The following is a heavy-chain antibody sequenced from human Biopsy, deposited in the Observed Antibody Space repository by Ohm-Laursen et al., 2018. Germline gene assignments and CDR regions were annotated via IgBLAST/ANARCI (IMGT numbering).Heavy chain of an antibody. J-gene: IGHJ4*02. CDR2: TFESGDTT. V-gene: IGHV3-23*01. CDR3: AKGSGSGFYFDQ. Sequence: SLRLSCAASGFTFSRYGMSWVRQAPGKGLEWVSVTFESGDTTHYGDSVKGRFSVSRDNSKSTLYLQMNSLRAEDTAVYYCAKGSGSGFYFDQWGQGTLVTVSS. D-gene: IGHD2-15*01. CDR1: GFTFSRYG.